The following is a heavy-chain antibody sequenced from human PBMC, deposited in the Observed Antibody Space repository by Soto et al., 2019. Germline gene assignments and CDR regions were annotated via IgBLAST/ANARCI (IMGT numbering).Heavy chain of an antibody. CDR2: ISWNSGNI. CDR3: AKGAVTSIFAYFDY. Sequence: EVHLVESGGGLVQPGRSLRLSCAASGFTFDDYAMHWVRQVPGKGLEWVSSISWNSGNIVYADSVKGRFTISRDSANNSLNLQMNSLKTEDTALYYCAKGAVTSIFAYFDYWGQGTLVTVSS. V-gene: IGHV3-9*01. CDR1: GFTFDDYA. J-gene: IGHJ4*02. D-gene: IGHD3-3*01.